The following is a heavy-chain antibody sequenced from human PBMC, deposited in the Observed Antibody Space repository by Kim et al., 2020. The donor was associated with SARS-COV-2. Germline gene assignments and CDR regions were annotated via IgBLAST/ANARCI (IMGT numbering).Heavy chain of an antibody. J-gene: IGHJ4*02. Sequence: SVKGRFTIARDNAKNSLYLQMNSLRDEDTAVYYCARVNGGWELLNPYFDYWGQGTLVTVSS. CDR3: ARVNGGWELLNPYFDY. V-gene: IGHV3-48*02. D-gene: IGHD1-26*01.